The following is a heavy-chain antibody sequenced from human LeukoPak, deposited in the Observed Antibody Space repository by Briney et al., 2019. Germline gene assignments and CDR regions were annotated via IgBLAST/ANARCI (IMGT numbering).Heavy chain of an antibody. Sequence: GGSLRLSCAASGFTFSSYGMHWVRQAPGKGLEWVSGISATGGSTNYADSVKGRFTISRDNSKNTLYLQMNSLRAEDTAVYYCAKGGIVVAVDYWGQGTLVTVSS. J-gene: IGHJ4*02. D-gene: IGHD6-19*01. CDR2: ISATGGST. CDR1: GFTFSSYG. CDR3: AKGGIVVAVDY. V-gene: IGHV3-23*01.